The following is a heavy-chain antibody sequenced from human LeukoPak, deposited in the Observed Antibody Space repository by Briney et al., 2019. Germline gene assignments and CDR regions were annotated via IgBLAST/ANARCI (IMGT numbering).Heavy chain of an antibody. CDR3: ARASYSYGYEDY. Sequence: NTSETLSLTCAVSGYSITSGYYWGWIRQPPGKGLEWIGSIYHSGTTYYNPSLKSRVTISVDTSKNQFSLKLSSVTAADTAVYYCARASYSYGYEDYWGQGTLVTVSS. CDR1: GYSITSGYY. CDR2: IYHSGTT. V-gene: IGHV4-38-2*01. J-gene: IGHJ4*02. D-gene: IGHD5-18*01.